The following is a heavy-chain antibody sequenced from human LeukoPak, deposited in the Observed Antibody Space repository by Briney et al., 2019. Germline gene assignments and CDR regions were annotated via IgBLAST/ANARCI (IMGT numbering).Heavy chain of an antibody. D-gene: IGHD2-2*02. J-gene: IGHJ4*02. CDR3: AKCWGYCSGTSCYTHKRHFDY. CDR1: GFTFSSYA. CDR2: ISGSGGST. Sequence: PGGSLRLSCAASGFTFSSYAMSWVRQAPGKGLEWVSAISGSGGSTYYADSVKGRFTISRDNSKNTLYLQMNSLRAEDTAVYYCAKCWGYCSGTSCYTHKRHFDYWGQGTLVTVSS. V-gene: IGHV3-23*01.